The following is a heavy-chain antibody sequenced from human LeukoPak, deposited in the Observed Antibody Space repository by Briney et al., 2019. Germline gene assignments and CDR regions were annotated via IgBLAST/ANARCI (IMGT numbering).Heavy chain of an antibody. V-gene: IGHV3-21*01. CDR1: GFTFSSYS. CDR3: AGDPSGTYYPRVSGALDI. CDR2: ISSISSYI. J-gene: IGHJ3*02. D-gene: IGHD1-26*01. Sequence: GGSLRLSCAASGFTFSSYSMNWVRQAPGKGLEWASSISSISSYIYYADSVKGRFTVSRDNAKNSLYLQMDSLRAEDTAVYYCAGDPSGTYYPRVSGALDIWGQGTMVTVSS.